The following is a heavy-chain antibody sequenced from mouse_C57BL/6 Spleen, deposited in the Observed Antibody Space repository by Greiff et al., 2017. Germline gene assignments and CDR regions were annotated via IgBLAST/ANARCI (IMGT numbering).Heavy chain of an antibody. D-gene: IGHD1-1*01. Sequence: DVKLVESGGDLVKPGGSLKLSCAVSGFTFSSYGMSWVRQTPDKRLEWVATISSGGSYTYYPDSVMGRFTISRDNAKNTLYLQMSRLKSEDTAMYYCARPQYYYGSSFFDYWGQGTTLTVSS. CDR3: ARPQYYYGSSFFDY. CDR1: GFTFSSYG. V-gene: IGHV5-6*02. CDR2: ISSGGSYT. J-gene: IGHJ2*01.